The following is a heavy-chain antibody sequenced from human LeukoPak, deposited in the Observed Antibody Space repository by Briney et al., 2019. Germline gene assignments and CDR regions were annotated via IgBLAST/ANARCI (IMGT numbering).Heavy chain of an antibody. D-gene: IGHD3-10*01. CDR2: IRYDGSNK. CDR1: GFTFSSYG. Sequence: PGGSLRLSCAASGFTFSSYGMHWVRQAPGKGLEWEAFIRYDGSNKYYADSVKGRFTISRDNSKNTLYLQMNSLRAEDTAVYYCAKDGHYYGSGSYFDYWGQGTLATVSS. V-gene: IGHV3-30*02. J-gene: IGHJ4*02. CDR3: AKDGHYYGSGSYFDY.